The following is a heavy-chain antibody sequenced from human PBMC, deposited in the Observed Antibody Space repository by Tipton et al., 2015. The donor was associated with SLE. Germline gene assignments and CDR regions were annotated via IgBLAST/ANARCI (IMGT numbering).Heavy chain of an antibody. CDR1: GFSLSHYW. J-gene: IGHJ6*02. CDR2: INQDENVQ. V-gene: IGHV3-7*01. CDR3: AKDSLGSPNEDYGMDV. D-gene: IGHD2-15*01. Sequence: LRLSCAASGFSLSHYWMTWVRQAPGKGLEWVANINQDENVQNYADSVKGRFTISRDNSKNTLYLQMNSLRAEDTAVYYCAKDSLGSPNEDYGMDVWGQGTAVIVSS.